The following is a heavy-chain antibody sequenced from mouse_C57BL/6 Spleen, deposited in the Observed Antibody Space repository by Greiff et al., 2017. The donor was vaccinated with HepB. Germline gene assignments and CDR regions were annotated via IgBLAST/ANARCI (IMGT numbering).Heavy chain of an antibody. CDR3: ARGPSYYYGSTLDY. V-gene: IGHV1-76*01. CDR1: GYTFTDYY. Sequence: VQGVESGAELVRPGASVKLSCKASGYTFTDYYINWVKQRPGQGLEWIARIYPGSGNTYYNEKFKGKATLTAEKSSSTAYMQLSSLTSEDSAVYFCARGPSYYYGSTLDYWGQGTTLTVSS. J-gene: IGHJ2*01. CDR2: IYPGSGNT. D-gene: IGHD1-1*01.